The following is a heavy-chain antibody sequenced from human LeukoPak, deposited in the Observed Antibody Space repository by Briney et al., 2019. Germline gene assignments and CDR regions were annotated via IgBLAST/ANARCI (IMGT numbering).Heavy chain of an antibody. J-gene: IGHJ5*02. D-gene: IGHD2-21*02. CDR2: INHSGST. Sequence: PSETLSLACAVYGGSFSGYYWSWIRQPPGKGLEWIGEINHSGSTNYNPSLKSRVTISVDTSKNQFSLKLSSVTAADTAVYYCANRGSVVTAISGHWFDPWGQGTLVTVSS. V-gene: IGHV4-34*01. CDR1: GGSFSGYY. CDR3: ANRGSVVTAISGHWFDP.